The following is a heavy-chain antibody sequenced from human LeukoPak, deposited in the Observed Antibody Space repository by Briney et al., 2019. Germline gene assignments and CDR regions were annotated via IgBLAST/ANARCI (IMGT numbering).Heavy chain of an antibody. Sequence: ASVKVSCKASGGTFSSYAISWVRQAPGQGLEWMGGIIPIFGTANYAQKFQGRVTMTEDTSTDTAYMELSSLRSEDTAVYYCATRALTGYSDFDYWGQGTLVTVSS. J-gene: IGHJ4*02. CDR1: GGTFSSYA. V-gene: IGHV1-69*06. CDR2: IIPIFGTA. D-gene: IGHD3-9*01. CDR3: ATRALTGYSDFDY.